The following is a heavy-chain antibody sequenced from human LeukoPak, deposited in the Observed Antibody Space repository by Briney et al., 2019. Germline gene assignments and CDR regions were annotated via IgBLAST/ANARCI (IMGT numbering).Heavy chain of an antibody. CDR1: GGSISSSSYY. V-gene: IGHV4-39*01. Sequence: PSETLSLTCTVSGGSISSSSYYWGCIRRPPGKGLEWIGSIYYSGSTYYNPSLKSRVTISVDTSKNQFSLKLSSVTAADTAVYYCARQEPYYYGSGSFDYWGQGTLVTVSS. D-gene: IGHD3-10*01. CDR3: ARQEPYYYGSGSFDY. CDR2: IYYSGST. J-gene: IGHJ4*02.